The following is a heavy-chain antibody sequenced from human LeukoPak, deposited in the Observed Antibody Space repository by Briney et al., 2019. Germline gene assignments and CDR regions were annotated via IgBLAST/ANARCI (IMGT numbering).Heavy chain of an antibody. D-gene: IGHD3-22*01. V-gene: IGHV7-4-1*02. CDR3: ARLSTLLYYYDSSGYYLPY. CDR2: INTNTGNP. J-gene: IGHJ4*02. CDR1: GYTFTSYA. Sequence: ASVKVSCKASGYTFTSYAMNWVRQAPGQGLEWMGWINTNTGNPTYAQSFTGRFVFSLDTSVSTAYLQISSLKAEDTAVYYCARLSTLLYYYDSSGYYLPYWGQGTLVTVSS.